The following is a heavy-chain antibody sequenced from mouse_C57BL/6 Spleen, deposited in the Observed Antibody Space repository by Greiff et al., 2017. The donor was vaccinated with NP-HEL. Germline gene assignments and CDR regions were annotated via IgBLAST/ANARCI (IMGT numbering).Heavy chain of an antibody. Sequence: QVQLKQSGAELVKPGASVKISCKASGYAFSSYWMNWVKQRPGKGLEWIGQIYPGDGDTNYNGKFKGKATLTADKSSSTAYMQLSSLTSEDSAVYFCARSYDYSWFAYWGQGTLVTVSA. J-gene: IGHJ3*01. CDR3: ARSYDYSWFAY. CDR1: GYAFSSYW. CDR2: IYPGDGDT. V-gene: IGHV1-80*01. D-gene: IGHD2-4*01.